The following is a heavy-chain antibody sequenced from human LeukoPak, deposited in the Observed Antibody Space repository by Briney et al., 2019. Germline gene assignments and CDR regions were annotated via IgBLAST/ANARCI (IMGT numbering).Heavy chain of an antibody. V-gene: IGHV3-74*01. D-gene: IGHD3-3*01. CDR1: GFTFSKYR. J-gene: IGHJ4*02. CDR2: INSHGDTT. Sequence: GGSLRLSCAATGFTFSKYRMHWVRHSPGKGLVWVSFINSHGDTTTYADSVRGRFTISRDNAKNTVFLQMTSLVAEDTAVYYCARASGYLNDLDFWGQGTLVSVSS. CDR3: ARASGYLNDLDF.